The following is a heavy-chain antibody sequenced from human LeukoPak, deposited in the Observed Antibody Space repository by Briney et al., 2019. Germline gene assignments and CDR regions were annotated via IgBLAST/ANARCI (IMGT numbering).Heavy chain of an antibody. Sequence: GRSLRLSCAASGFTFSSYGMHWVRQAPGEGLEWVAVISYDGSNKYYADSVKGRFTISRDNSKNTLYLQMNSLRAEDTAVYYCAKAFNPGYSYGYFDYWGQGTLVTVSS. D-gene: IGHD5-18*01. CDR1: GFTFSSYG. CDR2: ISYDGSNK. J-gene: IGHJ4*02. CDR3: AKAFNPGYSYGYFDY. V-gene: IGHV3-30*18.